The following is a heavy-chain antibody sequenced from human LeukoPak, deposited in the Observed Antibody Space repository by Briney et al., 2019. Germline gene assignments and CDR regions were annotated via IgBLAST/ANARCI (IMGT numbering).Heavy chain of an antibody. CDR2: IIPIFGTA. CDR3: ASQTTMVRGARYDYGRDI. J-gene: IGHJ3*02. V-gene: IGHV1-69*05. Sequence: ASVKVSCKASGYTFTSYAISWVRQAPGQGLEWMGRIIPIFGTANYAQKFQGRVTITTDESTSTAYMELSSLRSEDTAVYYCASQTTMVRGARYDYGRDIWGQGTMVTVSS. CDR1: GYTFTSYA. D-gene: IGHD3-10*01.